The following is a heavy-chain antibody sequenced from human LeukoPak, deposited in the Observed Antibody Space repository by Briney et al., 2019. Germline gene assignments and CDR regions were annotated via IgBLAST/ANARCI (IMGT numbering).Heavy chain of an antibody. J-gene: IGHJ2*01. Sequence: PSETLSLTCTVSGASITSYYWTWIRQPPGKELEWIGNIYSSANINFNPSLKNRVTISLDASKSHFSLKLNSVSAADTAIYYCARSPFVGGVGATSWYLDLWGRGALVTVSS. CDR1: GASITSYY. CDR2: IYSSANI. D-gene: IGHD1-26*01. V-gene: IGHV4-4*09. CDR3: ARSPFVGGVGATSWYLDL.